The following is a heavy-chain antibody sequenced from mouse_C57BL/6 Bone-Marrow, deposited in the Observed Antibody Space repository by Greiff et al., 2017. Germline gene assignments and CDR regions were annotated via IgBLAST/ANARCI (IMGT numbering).Heavy chain of an antibody. V-gene: IGHV1-7*01. CDR3: VFYYYGSSYVGFAY. CDR1: GYTFTSYW. D-gene: IGHD1-1*01. J-gene: IGHJ3*01. CDR2: INPSSGYT. Sequence: QVQLQQSGAELAKPGASVKLSCKASGYTFTSYWMHWVKQRPGQGLEWIGYINPSSGYTKYNQKFKDKATLTADKSSSTAYMQLSSLTYEDSAVYYCVFYYYGSSYVGFAYWGQGTLVTVSA.